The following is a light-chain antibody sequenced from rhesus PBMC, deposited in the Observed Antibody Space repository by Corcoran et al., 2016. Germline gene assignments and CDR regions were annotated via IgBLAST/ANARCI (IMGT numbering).Light chain of an antibody. CDR3: QQYYSYPFT. V-gene: IGKV1-46*01. J-gene: IGKJ3*01. Sequence: DIQMTQSPSSLSASVGDTVTITCRASQSFSSSLAWYQQKPGKAPKLLIYSASSLQSGVPSRFSGSKSGTDFTLTISSLQPEDIAIYYCQQYYSYPFTFGPGTKLDIK. CDR1: QSFSSS. CDR2: SAS.